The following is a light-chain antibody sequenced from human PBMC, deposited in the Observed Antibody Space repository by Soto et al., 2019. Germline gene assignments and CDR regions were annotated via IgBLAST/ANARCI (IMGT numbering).Light chain of an antibody. CDR2: YDT. Sequence: SYELTQPPSVSVAPGKTATITCGGDNIGGKTVHWYQQKPGQAPVLIIYYDTHRPSGSPARFSGSNSGSTATLTISRVEAGDEADYYCQVWDSDSDHQVFGTGTKVTVL. CDR3: QVWDSDSDHQV. CDR1: NIGGKT. J-gene: IGLJ1*01. V-gene: IGLV3-21*04.